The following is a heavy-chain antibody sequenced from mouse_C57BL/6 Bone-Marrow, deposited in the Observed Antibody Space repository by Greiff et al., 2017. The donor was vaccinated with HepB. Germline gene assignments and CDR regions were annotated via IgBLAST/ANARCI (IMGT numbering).Heavy chain of an antibody. D-gene: IGHD1-1*01. CDR1: GFTFTDYY. CDR2: IRNKANGYTT. CDR3: ARFYGSSYTYAMDY. Sequence: EVQLVESGGGLVQPGGSLSLSCAASGFTFTDYYMSWVRQPPGKALEWLGFIRNKANGYTTEYSASVKGRITISRDNSQSILYLQINALRAEDSATYYCARFYGSSYTYAMDYWGQGTSVTVSS. V-gene: IGHV7-3*01. J-gene: IGHJ4*01.